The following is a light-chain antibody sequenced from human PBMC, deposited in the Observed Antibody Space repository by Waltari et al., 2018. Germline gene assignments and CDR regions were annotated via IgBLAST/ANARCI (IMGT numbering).Light chain of an antibody. CDR1: QSVGTN. V-gene: IGKV3-15*01. CDR3: HQYNNWPPFT. Sequence: ETVMTQSPTTLSVSPGEGVTLSCRASQSVGTNLAWHQHTPVQAPRLLIYGASTRAAGIPVRFSGRGSGTEYTLTISGLQSEDFAVYYCHQYNNWPPFTFGPGTKVDI. CDR2: GAS. J-gene: IGKJ3*01.